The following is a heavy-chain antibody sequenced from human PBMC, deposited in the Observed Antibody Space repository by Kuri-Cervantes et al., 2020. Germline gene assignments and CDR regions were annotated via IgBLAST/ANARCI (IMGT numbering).Heavy chain of an antibody. Sequence: GGSLRLSCAASGFTFSSYAMSWVRQAPGKGLEWVSAISGSGGSTYYADSVKGRFTISRDNSKNTLYLQMNSLRAEDTAVYCCARSLIPAAIFDAFDIWGQGTMVTVSS. CDR2: ISGSGGST. D-gene: IGHD2-2*02. CDR1: GFTFSSYA. CDR3: ARSLIPAAIFDAFDI. J-gene: IGHJ3*02. V-gene: IGHV3-23*01.